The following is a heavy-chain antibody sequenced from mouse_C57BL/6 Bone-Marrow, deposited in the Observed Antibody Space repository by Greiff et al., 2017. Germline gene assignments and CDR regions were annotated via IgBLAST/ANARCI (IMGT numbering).Heavy chain of an antibody. D-gene: IGHD1-1*01. J-gene: IGHJ1*03. CDR2: INYDGSST. V-gene: IGHV5-16*01. CDR3: ARDDGSSYWYFDV. CDR1: GFTFSDYY. Sequence: EVKLMESEGGLVQPGSSMKLSCTASGFTFSDYYMAWVRQVPEKGLEWVANINYDGSSTYYLDSLKSRFIISRDTAKNILYLQMSSLKSEDTATYYCARDDGSSYWYFDVWGTGTTVTVSS.